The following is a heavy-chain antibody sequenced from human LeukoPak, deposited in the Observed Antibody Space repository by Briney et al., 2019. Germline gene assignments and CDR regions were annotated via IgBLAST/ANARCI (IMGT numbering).Heavy chain of an antibody. CDR1: GFTVSSNY. D-gene: IGHD3-3*01. J-gene: IGHJ4*02. CDR3: ASLLYPSGYPRTSYFDY. V-gene: IGHV3-53*01. Sequence: QPGESLRLSCAASGFTVSSNYMSWVRQAPGKGLEWVSVIYSGGYTYYADSVKGRFTISRDNSKNTLYLQMNSLRAEDTAVYYCASLLYPSGYPRTSYFDYWGQGTLVTVSS. CDR2: IYSGGYT.